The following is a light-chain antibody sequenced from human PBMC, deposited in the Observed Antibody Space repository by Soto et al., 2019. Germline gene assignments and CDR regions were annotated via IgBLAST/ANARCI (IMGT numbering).Light chain of an antibody. J-gene: IGLJ1*01. V-gene: IGLV2-23*01. CDR1: SSDVGSYNL. CDR2: EGS. CDR3: CSYAGSSTPYV. Sequence: LTQPASVSGSPGQSITISCTGTSSDVGSYNLVSWYQQHPGKAPKLMIYEGSKRPSGVSNRFSGSKSGNTASLTISGLQAEDEADYYCCSYAGSSTPYVFGTGTKVTV.